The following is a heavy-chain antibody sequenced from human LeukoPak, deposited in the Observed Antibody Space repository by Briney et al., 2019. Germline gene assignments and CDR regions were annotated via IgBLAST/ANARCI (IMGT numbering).Heavy chain of an antibody. J-gene: IGHJ4*02. V-gene: IGHV1-69*06. CDR3: ARGRSWGLSFDY. D-gene: IGHD1-26*01. Sequence: SVKVSCKASGGTFSSYAIGWVRQAPGQGLEWMGGIIPIFGTANYAQKFQGRVTITADKSTSTAYMKLSSLRSEDTAVYYCARGRSWGLSFDYWGQGTLVTVSS. CDR1: GGTFSSYA. CDR2: IIPIFGTA.